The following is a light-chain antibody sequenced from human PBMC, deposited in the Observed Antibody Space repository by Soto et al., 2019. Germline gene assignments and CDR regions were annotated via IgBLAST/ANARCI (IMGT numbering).Light chain of an antibody. Sequence: SVLTQPASVSGSPGQSITVSCTGTSSDVGSYNLVSWYQQHPGKAPKLMIYEVSKRPSGVSNRFSGSKSGNTASLTISGLQAEDGADYYCCSYAGSSTSPYVFGTGTKVTVL. CDR3: CSYAGSSTSPYV. CDR1: SSDVGSYNL. CDR2: EVS. J-gene: IGLJ1*01. V-gene: IGLV2-23*02.